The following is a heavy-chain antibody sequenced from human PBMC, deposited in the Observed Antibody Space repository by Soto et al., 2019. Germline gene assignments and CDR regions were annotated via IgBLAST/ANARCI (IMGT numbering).Heavy chain of an antibody. V-gene: IGHV1-69*13. CDR3: ASAKSLRQSNYYYYGMDV. D-gene: IGHD3-3*01. Sequence: SVKVSCKASGGTFSSYAISWVRQAPGQGLEWMGGIIPIFGTANYAQKFQGRVTITADESTSTAYMELSSLRSEDTAVYYCASAKSLRQSNYYYYGMDVWGQGTTVTVS. CDR2: IIPIFGTA. CDR1: GGTFSSYA. J-gene: IGHJ6*02.